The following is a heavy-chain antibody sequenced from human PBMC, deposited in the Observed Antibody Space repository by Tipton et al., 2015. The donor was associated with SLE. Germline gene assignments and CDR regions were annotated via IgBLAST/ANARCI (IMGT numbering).Heavy chain of an antibody. CDR1: GYTFITYD. CDR2: IIPIFGTA. Sequence: QSGAEVKKPGASVKVSCKASGYTFITYDINWVRQAPGQGLEWMGGIIPIFGTANYAQKFQGRVTITADESTSTAYMELSSLRSGDTAVYYCARSPSPAGIGDLRPFDYWGQGTLVTVSS. V-gene: IGHV1-69*13. D-gene: IGHD6-13*01. CDR3: ARSPSPAGIGDLRPFDY. J-gene: IGHJ4*02.